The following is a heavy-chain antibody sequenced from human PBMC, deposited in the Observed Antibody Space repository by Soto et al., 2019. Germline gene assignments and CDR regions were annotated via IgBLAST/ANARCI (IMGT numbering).Heavy chain of an antibody. CDR2: ISLYSDGT. J-gene: IGHJ5*02. D-gene: IGHD2-2*01. CDR3: ARVVPGAEAWFGP. CDR1: GYTFSNYG. Sequence: ASVKVSCKPSGYTFSNYGITWVRQAPGQPLEWLGWISLYSDGTNYAQKFQGRVSMTTDTSTTTAYMELRSLRSDDKAVYYCARVVPGAEAWFGPWGQGTLVTVS. V-gene: IGHV1-18*01.